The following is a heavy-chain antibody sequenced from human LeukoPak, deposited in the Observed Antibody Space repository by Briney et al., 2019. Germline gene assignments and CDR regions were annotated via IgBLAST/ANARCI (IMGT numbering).Heavy chain of an antibody. J-gene: IGHJ4*02. D-gene: IGHD3-3*01. Sequence: GGSLRLSCAASGFTFSSYWMSWVRQAPGKGLEWVANIKQDGSEKYYVDSVKGRFTISRDNAKNLLYLQMNSLRAEDTAVYYCASIEYYDFWSGYFFDYWGQGTLVTVSS. CDR2: IKQDGSEK. V-gene: IGHV3-7*01. CDR1: GFTFSSYW. CDR3: ASIEYYDFWSGYFFDY.